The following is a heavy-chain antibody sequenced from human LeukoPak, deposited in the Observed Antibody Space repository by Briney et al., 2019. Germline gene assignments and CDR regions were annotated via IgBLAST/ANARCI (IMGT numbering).Heavy chain of an antibody. CDR3: AKDAIAVAAYYYMDV. Sequence: GGSLRLSCAASGYTFSSYGMHWVRQAPGKGLEWVAFIRYDGSNKYYADSVKGRFTISRDNSKNTLYLQMNSLRAEDTAVYYCAKDAIAVAAYYYMDVWGKGTTVTVSS. J-gene: IGHJ6*03. V-gene: IGHV3-30*02. D-gene: IGHD6-19*01. CDR2: IRYDGSNK. CDR1: GYTFSSYG.